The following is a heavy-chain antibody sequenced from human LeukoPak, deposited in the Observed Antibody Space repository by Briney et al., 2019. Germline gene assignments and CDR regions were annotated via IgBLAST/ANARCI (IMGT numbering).Heavy chain of an antibody. CDR1: GFTFSSYW. CDR3: ARESVWGYGSGKYFDY. V-gene: IGHV3-30-3*01. CDR2: ISYDGSNK. J-gene: IGHJ4*02. D-gene: IGHD3-10*01. Sequence: GGSLRLSCAASGFTFSSYWMSWVRQAPGKGLEWVAVISYDGSNKYYADSVKGRFTISRDNSKNTLYLQMNSLRAEDTAVYYCARESVWGYGSGKYFDYWGQGTLVTVSS.